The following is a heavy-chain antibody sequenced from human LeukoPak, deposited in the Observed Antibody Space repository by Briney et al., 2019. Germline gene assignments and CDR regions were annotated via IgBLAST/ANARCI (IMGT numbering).Heavy chain of an antibody. CDR2: IYHSGNT. CDR3: ARAGVWGAWYFDL. Sequence: SETLSLTCTVSGDSISSYYWSWIRQPPGKGLEWIGYIYHSGNTNSNPSLKSRVTISVDTTKNQFSLQLNSVTPEDTAVYYCARAGVWGAWYFDLWGRGTLVTVSS. D-gene: IGHD7-27*01. CDR1: GDSISSYY. J-gene: IGHJ2*01. V-gene: IGHV4-59*12.